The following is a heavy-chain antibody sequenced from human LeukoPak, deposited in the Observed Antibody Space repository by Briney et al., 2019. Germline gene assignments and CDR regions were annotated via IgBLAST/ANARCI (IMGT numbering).Heavy chain of an antibody. D-gene: IGHD1-26*01. CDR2: INPSGGST. V-gene: IGHV1-46*01. J-gene: IGHJ4*02. Sequence: GASVKVSCKASGYTFTSYYMHWVRQAPGQGLEWMGIINPSGGSTSYAQKFQGRVTITADESTSTAYMELSSLRSEDTAVYYCARQYSGSYSCDYWGQGTLVTVSS. CDR3: ARQYSGSYSCDY. CDR1: GYTFTSYY.